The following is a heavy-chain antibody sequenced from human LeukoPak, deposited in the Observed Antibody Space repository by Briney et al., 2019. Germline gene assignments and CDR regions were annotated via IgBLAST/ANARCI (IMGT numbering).Heavy chain of an antibody. CDR3: ARSVQRVHHDAFDI. CDR1: GFTFSSYT. D-gene: IGHD5/OR15-5a*01. J-gene: IGHJ3*02. V-gene: IGHV3-21*01. CDR2: ISISSTYI. Sequence: PGGSLRLSCAASGFTFSSYTMNWVRQAPGKGLEWVSSISISSTYIYYADSVKGRFTISRDNAKNSLYLQMNGLRVEDTAVYYCARSVQRVHHDAFDIWGQGTMVTASS.